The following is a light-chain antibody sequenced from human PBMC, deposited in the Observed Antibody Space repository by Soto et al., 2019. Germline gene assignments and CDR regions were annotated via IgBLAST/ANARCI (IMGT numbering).Light chain of an antibody. J-gene: IGKJ1*01. CDR2: GAS. Sequence: EIVMTQSPATLSVSPGERATLSYRASQSVSSTLAWYQQRPGQPPRILIHGASTRATGFPARFSGSRSGTEFTLTISSLQAEDVAVYYCQQYNDWPRTFGQGTKVEIK. CDR1: QSVSST. CDR3: QQYNDWPRT. V-gene: IGKV3-15*01.